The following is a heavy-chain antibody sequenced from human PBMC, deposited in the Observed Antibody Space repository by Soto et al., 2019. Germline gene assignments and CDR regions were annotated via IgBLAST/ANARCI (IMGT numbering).Heavy chain of an antibody. Sequence: GGSLRLSCAASGFTFSSYSMNWVRQAAGKGLAWVSSISSSSSYIYYADSVKGRFTISRDNAKNSLYLQMNSLRADDTAVYYCARDANYGGNSGYYYYGMDVWGQGTTVTVSS. CDR3: ARDANYGGNSGYYYYGMDV. J-gene: IGHJ6*02. CDR2: ISSSSSYI. CDR1: GFTFSSYS. D-gene: IGHD4-17*01. V-gene: IGHV3-21*04.